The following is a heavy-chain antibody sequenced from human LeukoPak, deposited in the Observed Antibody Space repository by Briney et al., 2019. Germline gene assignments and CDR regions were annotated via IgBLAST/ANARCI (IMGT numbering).Heavy chain of an antibody. Sequence: GTLSLTCAVSGGSINSNYWWTWIRQAPGKGLEWVSIIYSGGSTYYADSVKGRFTISRDNSKNTLYLQVNSLRAEDTALYYCARRGDGGRSFDYWGQGTLVTVSS. CDR1: GGSINSNY. J-gene: IGHJ4*02. CDR2: IYSGGST. CDR3: ARRGDGGRSFDY. V-gene: IGHV3-53*01. D-gene: IGHD4-23*01.